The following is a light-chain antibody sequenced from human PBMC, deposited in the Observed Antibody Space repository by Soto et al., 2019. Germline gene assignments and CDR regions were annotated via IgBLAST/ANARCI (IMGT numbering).Light chain of an antibody. CDR2: KAS. J-gene: IGKJ1*01. CDR1: QSIGIW. CDR3: QQYNDYSWT. Sequence: IQMTQSPSTLSASVGDRVAITCRASQSIGIWLAWYQKKPGKAPRFLIYKASTLQTGVPTRFSGSGSGTECSLTISNLQPDDFTTYSYQQYNDYSWTFGQGTKVEIK. V-gene: IGKV1-5*03.